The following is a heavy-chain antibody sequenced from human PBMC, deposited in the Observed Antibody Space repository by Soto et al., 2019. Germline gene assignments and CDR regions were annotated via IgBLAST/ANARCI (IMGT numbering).Heavy chain of an antibody. Sequence: EVRLLESGGGSEQPGGSLRLSCAASGFNFRTCAMYWVRQAPGKGLEWVSAIDDANSAYYADSVKGRFIISRDNTTNTLYLQMDGLRVEDTAIYFCTKRPMWAGDCWLFDDWGQGILVTVSS. CDR1: GFNFRTCA. CDR2: IDDANSA. V-gene: IGHV3-23*05. J-gene: IGHJ4*02. D-gene: IGHD2-21*02. CDR3: TKRPMWAGDCWLFDD.